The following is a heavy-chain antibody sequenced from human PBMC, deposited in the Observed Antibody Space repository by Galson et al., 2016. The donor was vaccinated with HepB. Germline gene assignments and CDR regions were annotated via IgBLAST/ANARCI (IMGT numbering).Heavy chain of an antibody. Sequence: SLRLSCAASGFTFSTYWMHWVRQAPGKGLEWVSYIGPTGEDICYGGRGICYGDSVKGRFTVSRDNAKNTVYLHMSSLRAEDTAIYYCARDQGSAAADYWGRGTVVTVSS. J-gene: IGHJ3*01. CDR3: ARDQGSAAADY. CDR1: GFTFSTYW. CDR2: IGPTGEDICYGGRGI. V-gene: IGHV3-48*03. D-gene: IGHD2-2*01.